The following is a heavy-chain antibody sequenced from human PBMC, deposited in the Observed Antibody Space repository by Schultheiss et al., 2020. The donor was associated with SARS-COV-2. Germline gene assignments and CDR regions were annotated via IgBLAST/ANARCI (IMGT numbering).Heavy chain of an antibody. CDR3: AKDEYALDDSGDFEISGY. Sequence: GGSLRLSCAASGFTFSSYGMHWVRQAPGKGLEWVAVIWYDGSNKYYADSVKGRFTISRDNSKNMLYLQMNSLRSEDTAVYYCAKDEYALDDSGDFEISGYWGQGSLVTVSS. CDR2: IWYDGSNK. V-gene: IGHV3-30*02. D-gene: IGHD4-17*01. CDR1: GFTFSSYG. J-gene: IGHJ4*02.